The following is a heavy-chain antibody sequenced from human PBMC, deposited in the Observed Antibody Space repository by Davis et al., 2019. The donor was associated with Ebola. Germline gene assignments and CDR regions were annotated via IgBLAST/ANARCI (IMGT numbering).Heavy chain of an antibody. V-gene: IGHV4-30-2*01. J-gene: IGHJ4*02. CDR1: GGSISSGGYS. CDR2: IYHSGST. D-gene: IGHD6-13*01. CDR3: ARWSAAGVPYFDY. Sequence: PSETLSLTCAVSGGSISSGGYSWSWIRQPPGKGLEWIGYIYHSGSTYYNPSLKSRVTISVDRSKNQFSLKLSSVTAADTAVYYCARWSAAGVPYFDYWGQGTLVTVSS.